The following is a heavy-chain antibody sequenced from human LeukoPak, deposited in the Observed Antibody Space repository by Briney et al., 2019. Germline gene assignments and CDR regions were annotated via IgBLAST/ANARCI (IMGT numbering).Heavy chain of an antibody. V-gene: IGHV4-31*03. CDR2: IYYSGST. Sequence: SQTLSLTCTVSGGSISSGGYYWSWICQHPGKGLEWIGYIYYSGSTYYNPSLKSRVTISVDTSKHQFSLKLTSMTAADTAVYYCSRDRSSSWPYYYYYYGMDVWGQGTTVTVSS. D-gene: IGHD6-13*01. CDR1: GGSISSGGYY. J-gene: IGHJ6*02. CDR3: SRDRSSSWPYYYYYYGMDV.